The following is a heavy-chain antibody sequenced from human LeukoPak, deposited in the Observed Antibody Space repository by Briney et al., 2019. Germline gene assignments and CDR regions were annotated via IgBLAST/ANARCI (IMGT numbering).Heavy chain of an antibody. Sequence: AASVKVSCKASGYTFTSYGIAWVRQAPGQGLEWMGGIIPIFGTANYAQKFQGRVTITADESTSTAYMELSSLRSEDTAVYYCARYSSSWLNWFDPWGQGTLVTVSS. J-gene: IGHJ5*02. CDR1: GYTFTSYG. CDR3: ARYSSSWLNWFDP. D-gene: IGHD6-13*01. CDR2: IIPIFGTA. V-gene: IGHV1-69*01.